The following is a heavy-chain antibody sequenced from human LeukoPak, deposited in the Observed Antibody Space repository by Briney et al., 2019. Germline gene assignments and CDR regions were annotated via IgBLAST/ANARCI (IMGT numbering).Heavy chain of an antibody. D-gene: IGHD6-13*01. CDR1: GFTFSSYA. CDR2: ISGSGGST. J-gene: IGHJ4*02. CDR3: AKGPGAGYSSSWQGDYFDY. V-gene: IGHV3-23*01. Sequence: GGSLRLSCAASGFTFSSYAMSWVRQAPGKGLEWVSAISGSGGSTYYADSVKGRFTISRDNSKNTLYLQMNSLRAEDTAVYYCAKGPGAGYSSSWQGDYFDYWGQGTLVTVSS.